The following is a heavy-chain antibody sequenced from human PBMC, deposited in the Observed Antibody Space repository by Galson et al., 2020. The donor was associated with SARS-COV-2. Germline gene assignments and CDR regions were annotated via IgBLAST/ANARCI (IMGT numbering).Heavy chain of an antibody. V-gene: IGHV3-33*01. Sequence: QLGESLKISCAASGFTFSSYGMHWVRQAPGKGLEWVAVIWYDGSNKYYADSVKGRFTISRDNSKNTLYLQMNSLRAEDTAVYYCARDSDGSGSFYYGMDVWGQGTTVTVSS. D-gene: IGHD3-10*01. CDR2: IWYDGSNK. CDR3: ARDSDGSGSFYYGMDV. J-gene: IGHJ6*02. CDR1: GFTFSSYG.